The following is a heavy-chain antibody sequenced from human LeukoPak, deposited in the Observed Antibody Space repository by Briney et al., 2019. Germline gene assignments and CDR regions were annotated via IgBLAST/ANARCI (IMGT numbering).Heavy chain of an antibody. J-gene: IGHJ3*02. CDR2: ISAYNGNT. CDR3: ATIYGAYSPHAFDI. V-gene: IGHV1-18*01. Sequence: ASVKVSCKASGYTFTSYGISWVRQAPGQGLEWMGWISAYNGNTNYAQKLQGRVTMTTDTSTSTAYMELRSLRSDDTAVYYCATIYGAYSPHAFDIWGQGTMVTVSS. D-gene: IGHD4-17*01. CDR1: GYTFTSYG.